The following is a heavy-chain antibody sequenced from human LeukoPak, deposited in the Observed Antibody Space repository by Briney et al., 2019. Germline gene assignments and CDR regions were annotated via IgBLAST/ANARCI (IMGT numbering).Heavy chain of an antibody. Sequence: GASVTVSCKASGGTFSSYAISWVRQAPGQGLEWMGGIIPIFGTANYAQKFQGRVMITTDESTSTAYMELSSLRSEDTAVYYCARDNGAYCSSTSCWGNWFDPWGQGTLVTVSS. D-gene: IGHD2-2*01. J-gene: IGHJ5*02. CDR2: IIPIFGTA. CDR3: ARDNGAYCSSTSCWGNWFDP. V-gene: IGHV1-69*05. CDR1: GGTFSSYA.